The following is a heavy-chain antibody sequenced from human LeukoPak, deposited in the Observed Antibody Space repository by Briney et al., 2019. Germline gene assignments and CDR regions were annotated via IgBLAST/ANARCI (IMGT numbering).Heavy chain of an antibody. V-gene: IGHV1-3*01. CDR3: ARVAATGNWFDP. CDR1: GYTFTSYA. D-gene: IGHD6-13*01. Sequence: GASVKVSCKASGYTFTSYAMHWVRQAPGQRLEWMGWINAGNGNTKYSQKFQGRVTITRDTSASTAYMELSSLRSEDTAVYYCARVAATGNWFDPWGQGTLVTVSS. J-gene: IGHJ5*02. CDR2: INAGNGNT.